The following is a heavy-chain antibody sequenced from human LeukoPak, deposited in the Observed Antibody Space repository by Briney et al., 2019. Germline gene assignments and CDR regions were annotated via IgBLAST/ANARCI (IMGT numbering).Heavy chain of an antibody. Sequence: ASVKVSCKASGDTFSSYYMHWVRQAPGQGLEWMGIINPSGGSTTYAQRFQGRVTMTRDTSTSTVYMELSSLRSEDTAVYYCARGGVLRFLEHLDYWGQGTLVAVSS. V-gene: IGHV1-46*01. CDR1: GDTFSSYY. D-gene: IGHD3-3*01. J-gene: IGHJ4*02. CDR3: ARGGVLRFLEHLDY. CDR2: INPSGGST.